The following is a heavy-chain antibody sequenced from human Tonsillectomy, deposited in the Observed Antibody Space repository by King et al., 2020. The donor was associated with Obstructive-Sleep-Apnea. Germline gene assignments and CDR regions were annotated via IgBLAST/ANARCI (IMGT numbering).Heavy chain of an antibody. CDR2: ISYDGSNK. D-gene: IGHD4-17*01. V-gene: IGHV3-30-3*01. CDR3: ARDHDYGLDY. CDR1: GFTFSSYA. Sequence: VQLVESGGGVVQPGRSLRLSCAASGFTFSSYAMHWVRPAPGKGLEWVAVISYDGSNKYYADSVKGRFTISRDNSKNTLYLQMNSLRAEDTAVYYCARDHDYGLDYWGQGTLVTVSS. J-gene: IGHJ4*02.